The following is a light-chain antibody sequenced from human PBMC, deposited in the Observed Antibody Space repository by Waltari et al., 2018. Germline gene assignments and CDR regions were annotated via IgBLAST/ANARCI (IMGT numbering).Light chain of an antibody. Sequence: QSALTQPASVSGSPGQSITISCTGTSSDVGGYNYVAWFQQYPGKAPKLLICDVPNRFAGVSNRFSGSKSGNTASLTISGLQAEDEADYYCDSYTSSVTRIFGTGTKVTVL. CDR2: DVP. V-gene: IGLV2-14*03. CDR3: DSYTSSVTRI. CDR1: SSDVGGYNY. J-gene: IGLJ1*01.